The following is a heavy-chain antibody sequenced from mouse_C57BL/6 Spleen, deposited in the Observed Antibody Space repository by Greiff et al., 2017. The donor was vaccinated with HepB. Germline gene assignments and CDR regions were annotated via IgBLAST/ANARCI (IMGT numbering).Heavy chain of an antibody. Sequence: VQLQESGAELVRPGASVTLSCKASGYTFTDYEMHWVKQTPVHGLEWIGAIDPETGGTAYNQKFKGKAILTADKSSSTAYMELRSLTSEDSAVYYCTSEAYYSNYVGFVYWGQGTLVTVSA. D-gene: IGHD2-5*01. J-gene: IGHJ3*01. CDR1: GYTFTDYE. V-gene: IGHV1-15*01. CDR3: TSEAYYSNYVGFVY. CDR2: IDPETGGT.